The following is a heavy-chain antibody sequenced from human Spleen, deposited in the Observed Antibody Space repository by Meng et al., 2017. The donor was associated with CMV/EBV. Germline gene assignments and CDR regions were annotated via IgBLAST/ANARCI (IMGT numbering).Heavy chain of an antibody. CDR2: ISYDGSNK. CDR3: ARERVVVFAITPHSPGY. V-gene: IGHV3-30*03. Sequence: GESLKISCAAFEFTFSNYRMNWVRQAPGKGLEWAAVISYDGSNKYYADSVKGRFTISKDNSKNSLYLQMNSLRAEDTAVYYCARERVVVFAITPHSPGYWGQGTLVTVSS. J-gene: IGHJ4*02. D-gene: IGHD2-21*01. CDR1: EFTFSNYR.